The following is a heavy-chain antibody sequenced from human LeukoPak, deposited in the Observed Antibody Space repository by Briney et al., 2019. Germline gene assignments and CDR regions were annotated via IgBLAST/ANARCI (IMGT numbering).Heavy chain of an antibody. Sequence: GGSLRLSCAASGFTFSSYEMSWVRQAPGKGLEWVSYISSSGSTIYYADSVKGRFTISRDNAKNSLYLQMNSLRAEDTAVYYCAKSFSGYSFFDYWGQGTLVTVSS. CDR3: AKSFSGYSFFDY. D-gene: IGHD5-18*01. J-gene: IGHJ4*02. V-gene: IGHV3-48*03. CDR1: GFTFSSYE. CDR2: ISSSGSTI.